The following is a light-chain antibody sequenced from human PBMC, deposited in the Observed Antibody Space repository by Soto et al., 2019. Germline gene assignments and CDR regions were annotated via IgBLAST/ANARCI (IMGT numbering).Light chain of an antibody. V-gene: IGLV1-40*01. CDR3: QSYDSSLSGFYV. CDR2: GNS. Sequence: QSVLTQPPSVSGAPGQRVTISCTGNSFDIGAGYAVHWYQQLPGTAPKLLIYGNSNRPSRVPDRFSGSKSGTSASLAITGLQAEDEADYYCQSYDSSLSGFYVFGTGTQLTVL. CDR1: SFDIGAGYA. J-gene: IGLJ1*01.